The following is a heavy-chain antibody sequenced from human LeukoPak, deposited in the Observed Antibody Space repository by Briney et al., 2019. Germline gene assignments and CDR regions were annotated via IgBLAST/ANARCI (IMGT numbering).Heavy chain of an antibody. CDR2: IIPIFGTA. CDR1: GGTFSSYA. J-gene: IGHJ5*02. CDR3: ARDYNWNYGGNWFDP. D-gene: IGHD1-7*01. Sequence: ASVKVSCKASGGTFSSYAISWVRQAPGQGLEWMGGIIPIFGTANYAQKFQGRVTITADKSTSTAYMELSNLRSEDTAVYYCARDYNWNYGGNWFDPWGQGTLVTVSS. V-gene: IGHV1-69*06.